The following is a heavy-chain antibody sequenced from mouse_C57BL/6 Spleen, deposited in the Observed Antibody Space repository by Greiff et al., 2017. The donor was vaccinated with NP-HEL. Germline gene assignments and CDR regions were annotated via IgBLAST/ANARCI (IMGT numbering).Heavy chain of an antibody. D-gene: IGHD1-1*01. V-gene: IGHV1-69*01. Sequence: VQLQQPGAELVMPGASVKLSCKASGYTFTSYWMHWVKQRPGQGLEWIGEIDPSDSYTNYNQKFKGKSTLTVDKSSSTAYMQLSSLTSEDSAVYYCARGLRSYYFDYWGQGTTLTVSS. J-gene: IGHJ2*01. CDR3: ARGLRSYYFDY. CDR2: IDPSDSYT. CDR1: GYTFTSYW.